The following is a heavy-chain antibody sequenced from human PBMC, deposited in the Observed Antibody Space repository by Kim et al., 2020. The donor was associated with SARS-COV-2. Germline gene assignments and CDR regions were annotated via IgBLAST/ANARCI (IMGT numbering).Heavy chain of an antibody. Sequence: GGSLRLSCAASGFTFSNYGMHWVRQASSKGLEWVAVIRYDGSKEYYAESVKGRFTISRDDSKKTLYLQMSSLTVDDTGVYFCARDQGGYCSSDSCYAFEMWGKETMVTVSS. CDR1: GFTFSNYG. D-gene: IGHD2-2*01. CDR2: IRYDGSKE. V-gene: IGHV3-30*03. CDR3: ARDQGGYCSSDSCYAFEM. J-gene: IGHJ3*02.